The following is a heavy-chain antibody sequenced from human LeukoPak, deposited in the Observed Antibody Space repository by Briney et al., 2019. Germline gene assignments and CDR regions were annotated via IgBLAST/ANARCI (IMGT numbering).Heavy chain of an antibody. CDR3: ARDGGYSSSWSDPFDY. CDR2: ISSSSTYI. J-gene: IGHJ4*02. V-gene: IGHV3-21*06. CDR1: GLHFTPFT. D-gene: IGHD6-13*01. Sequence: GGSLRHSCAASGLHFTPFTMHWVRQAPGKGLEGVSSISSSSTYIFFADSVRGRFIISRDNAENSLYLQMNSLRADNTAVYYCARDGGYSSSWSDPFDYWGQGTLVTVSS.